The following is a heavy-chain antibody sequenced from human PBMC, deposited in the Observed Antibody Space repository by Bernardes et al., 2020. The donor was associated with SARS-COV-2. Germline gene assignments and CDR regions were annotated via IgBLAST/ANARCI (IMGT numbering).Heavy chain of an antibody. V-gene: IGHV1-18*01. Sequence: ASVKVSCKASGYTFTSYGISWVRQPPGQGLDWMGCISAYHGHTNYAQKLQGRVTMTTYTSTSTAYMELKSLRSDDTAVYYCARLAFYGDYPSDYYGMDVWGQGTTVTVSS. J-gene: IGHJ6*02. D-gene: IGHD4-17*01. CDR1: GYTFTSYG. CDR2: ISAYHGHT. CDR3: ARLAFYGDYPSDYYGMDV.